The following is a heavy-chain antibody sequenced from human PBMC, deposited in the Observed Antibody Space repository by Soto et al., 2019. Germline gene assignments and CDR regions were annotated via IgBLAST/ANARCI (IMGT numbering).Heavy chain of an antibody. CDR1: GSSVSSSSHY. CDR2: IYYSGST. CDR3: ARRLYYDSSGFEGGGMDV. Sequence: SETLSPTSTVSGSSVSSSSHYWGWIRQPPGKRLEWIGSIYYSGSTYYNPSLKSRVTISVDTSKNQFSLKLSSVTAADTAVYYCARRLYYDSSGFEGGGMDVWGQGTTVTVSS. V-gene: IGHV4-39*01. D-gene: IGHD3-22*01. J-gene: IGHJ6*02.